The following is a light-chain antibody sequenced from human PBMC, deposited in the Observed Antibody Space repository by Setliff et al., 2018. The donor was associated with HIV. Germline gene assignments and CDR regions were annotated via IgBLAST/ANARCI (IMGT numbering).Light chain of an antibody. CDR2: YDS. Sequence: SYALTQPPSVSVAPGKTARITCGGNNIGRKSVHWYQQKPGQAPVLVIYYDSDRPSGIPERFSGSNSGNTATLTISRVEAGDEADYYCQVWDSSSDHSYVFGTGTKGTVL. CDR3: QVWDSSSDHSYV. V-gene: IGLV3-21*04. CDR1: NIGRKS. J-gene: IGLJ1*01.